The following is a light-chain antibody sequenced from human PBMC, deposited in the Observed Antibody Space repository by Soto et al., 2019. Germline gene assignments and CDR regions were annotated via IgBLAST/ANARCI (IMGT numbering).Light chain of an antibody. J-gene: IGKJ1*01. CDR2: SES. Sequence: ALTQSAATLSLSPGERSTLSCRASQHIXTFFAWYKLKPGQAPRLVIXSESNRGAAILERFSGSGSGRDFTLTISGIEPAAFARYYCRQRNNLSTLTFGQGTKVDIK. V-gene: IGKV3-11*02. CDR1: QHIXTF. CDR3: RQRNNLSTLT.